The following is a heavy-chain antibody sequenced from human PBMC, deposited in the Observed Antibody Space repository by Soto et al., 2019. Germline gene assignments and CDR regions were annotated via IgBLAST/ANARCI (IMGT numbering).Heavy chain of an antibody. Sequence: GGSLRLSCAASGFTFSRYSMNWVRQAPGKGLEWLSYIDSSSKTIHYADSVKGRFIIPRDNAKNSLYLQMNSLRDEDTAVYHCARGGVATIFGDSWGQGTLVTVSS. J-gene: IGHJ4*02. CDR1: GFTFSRYS. CDR3: ARGGVATIFGDS. D-gene: IGHD5-12*01. CDR2: IDSSSKTI. V-gene: IGHV3-48*02.